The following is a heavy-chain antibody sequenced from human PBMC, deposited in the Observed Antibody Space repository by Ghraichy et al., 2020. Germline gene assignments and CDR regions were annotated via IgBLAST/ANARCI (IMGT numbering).Heavy chain of an antibody. CDR3: VHLARSYNGHDYLPYVIDC. J-gene: IGHJ4*01. Sequence: SGPTLVKPTQTLTLTCTLSGFSLRTSGAGVGWIRQPPGKAPEWLALIYWNDDKRSSPSLRSRLTITKDTSRNRVVLTMTNTGPVDTATYYCVHLARSYNGHDYLPYVIDCWGLGTLVTVPS. V-gene: IGHV2-5*01. CDR1: GFSLRTSGAG. D-gene: IGHD5-12*01. CDR2: IYWNDDK.